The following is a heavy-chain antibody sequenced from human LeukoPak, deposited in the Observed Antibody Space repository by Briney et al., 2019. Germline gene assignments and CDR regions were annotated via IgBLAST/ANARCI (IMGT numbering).Heavy chain of an antibody. CDR3: ARVVCSSTSCYHFDY. CDR2: INHSGST. V-gene: IGHV4-34*01. D-gene: IGHD2-2*01. Sequence: SETLSLTCAVYGGSFSGYYWSWIRQPPGKGLEWIGEINHSGSTNYNPSLKSRVTISVDTSKNQFSLKLSSVTAADTAVYYCARVVCSSTSCYHFDYWGQGTLVTVSS. CDR1: GGSFSGYY. J-gene: IGHJ4*02.